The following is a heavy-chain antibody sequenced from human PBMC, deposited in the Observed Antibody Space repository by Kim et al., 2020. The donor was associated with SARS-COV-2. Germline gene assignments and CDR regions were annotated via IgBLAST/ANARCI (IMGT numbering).Heavy chain of an antibody. J-gene: IGHJ4*02. CDR3: ARDRQEDYYDSS. D-gene: IGHD3-22*01. Sequence: NYGQKFQGRVTITADESTSTAYMELSSLRSEDTAVYYCARDRQEDYYDSSWGQGTLVTVSS. V-gene: IGHV1-69*01.